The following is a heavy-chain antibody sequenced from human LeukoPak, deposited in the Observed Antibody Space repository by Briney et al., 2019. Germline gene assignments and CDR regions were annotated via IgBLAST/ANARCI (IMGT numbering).Heavy chain of an antibody. V-gene: IGHV1-18*04. Sequence: ASVKVSCKAAGYTFTNYGVTWVRQAPGQGLEWAGWISAHNGNTNYVQKLQDRVTMTTDTSTTTAYLELRNLRSDDTAVYYCARDSASTSFPPAYDYWGQGTVVAVSS. CDR3: ARDSASTSFPPAYDY. D-gene: IGHD3-16*01. CDR1: GYTFTNYG. CDR2: ISAHNGNT. J-gene: IGHJ4*02.